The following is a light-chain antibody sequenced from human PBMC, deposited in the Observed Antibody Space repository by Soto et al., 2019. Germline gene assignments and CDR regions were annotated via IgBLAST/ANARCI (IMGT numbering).Light chain of an antibody. Sequence: DIQMTQSPSTLSASVGDRVTITCRASQSIDRWLAWYQQKPGKAPRLLIYDASSLESGVPSRFSGRASGTEFTLTILSLQSDDFATYYCQQYSSFYTFGRGTKLEIK. J-gene: IGKJ2*01. V-gene: IGKV1-5*01. CDR2: DAS. CDR1: QSIDRW. CDR3: QQYSSFYT.